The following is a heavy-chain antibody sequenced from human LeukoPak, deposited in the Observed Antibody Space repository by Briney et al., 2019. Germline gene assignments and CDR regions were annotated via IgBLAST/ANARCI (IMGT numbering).Heavy chain of an antibody. J-gene: IGHJ4*02. CDR2: INPSGGST. D-gene: IGHD3-10*01. CDR1: GYTFTSYY. Sequence: ASVKVSCKASGYTFTSYYMHWVRQAPGQGLEWMGIINPSGGSTSYAQKFLGRVIITADESTSTTHMYLSSLKSEDTAVYYCAREWAGYGSGSYYYYWGQGTLVTVSS. CDR3: AREWAGYGSGSYYYY. V-gene: IGHV1-46*01.